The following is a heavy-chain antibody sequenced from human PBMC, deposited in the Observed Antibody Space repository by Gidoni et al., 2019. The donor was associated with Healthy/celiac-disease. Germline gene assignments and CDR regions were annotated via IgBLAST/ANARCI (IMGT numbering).Heavy chain of an antibody. CDR2: ISSSSSYI. CDR1: GFTFSSYS. V-gene: IGHV3-21*01. CDR3: ADGGWELLGSAFDI. D-gene: IGHD1-26*01. J-gene: IGHJ3*02. Sequence: EVQLVESGGGLVKPGGSLRLSCAASGFTFSSYSMNWVRQAPGKGLEWVSSISSSSSYIYYADSVKGRFTISRDNAKNSLYLQMNSLRAEDTAVYYCADGGWELLGSAFDIWGQGTMVTVSS.